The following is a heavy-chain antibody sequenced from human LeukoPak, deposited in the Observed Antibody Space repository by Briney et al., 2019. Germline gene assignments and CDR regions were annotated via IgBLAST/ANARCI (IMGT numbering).Heavy chain of an antibody. D-gene: IGHD5-18*01. V-gene: IGHV4-39*01. Sequence: SETLSLTCTVSGGSISSSSYYWGWIRQPPGTGLEWIGSIYYSGSTYYNPSLKSRVTISVDTSKNQFSLKLSSVTAADTAVYYCAGTSDTAMLGPTNYYYYYGMDVWGQGTTVTVSS. CDR1: GGSISSSSYY. J-gene: IGHJ6*02. CDR3: AGTSDTAMLGPTNYYYYYGMDV. CDR2: IYYSGST.